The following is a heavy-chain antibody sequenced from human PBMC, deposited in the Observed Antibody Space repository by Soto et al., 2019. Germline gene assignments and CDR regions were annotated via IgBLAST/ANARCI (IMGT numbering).Heavy chain of an antibody. D-gene: IGHD2-2*01. V-gene: IGHV3-23*01. CDR1: GFSFSNYA. CDR3: AKGSSSSRPYYFDY. CDR2: ITGGGGDT. Sequence: EVQLLESGGGLVQPGGSLRLSCAASGFSFSNYARTWFRQAPGKGLEWFSAITGGGGDTYYADSVKGRFTTSRDNSKNTLDLQMNSLRAEDTAVYYCAKGSSSSRPYYFDYWGQGTLLTVSS. J-gene: IGHJ4*02.